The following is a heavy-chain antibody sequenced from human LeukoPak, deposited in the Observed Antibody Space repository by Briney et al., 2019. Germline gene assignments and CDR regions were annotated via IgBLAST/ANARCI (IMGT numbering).Heavy chain of an antibody. D-gene: IGHD3-3*01. CDR1: GFTVSSNY. CDR3: ASHVLRFLEWFSLDY. CDR2: IYSGGST. Sequence: GGSLRLSCAASGFTVSSNYMSWVRQAPGKGLGWVSVIYSGGSTYYADSVKGRFTISRDNSKNTLYLQMNSLRAEDTAVYYCASHVLRFLEWFSLDYWGQGTLVTVSS. V-gene: IGHV3-66*02. J-gene: IGHJ4*02.